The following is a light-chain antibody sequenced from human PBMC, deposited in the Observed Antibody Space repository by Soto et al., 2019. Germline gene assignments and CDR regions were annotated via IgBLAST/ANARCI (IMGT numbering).Light chain of an antibody. V-gene: IGKV4-1*01. CDR2: WAS. CDR3: QQYGGSPPFT. J-gene: IGKJ2*01. Sequence: DIVMTQSPDSLAVSLGERATINCKSSQSVLYSSNNKNYLAWYQQKPGHPPKLLIYWASTRESGVPDRFSGSGSGTDFTLTISRLEPEDCGMYYCQQYGGSPPFTFGQGTRLEIK. CDR1: QSVLYSSNNKNY.